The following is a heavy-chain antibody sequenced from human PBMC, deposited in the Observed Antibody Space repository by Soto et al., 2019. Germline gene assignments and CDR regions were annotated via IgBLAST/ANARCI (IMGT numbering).Heavy chain of an antibody. D-gene: IGHD3-3*01. J-gene: IGHJ5*02. CDR1: GFTFSSYW. CDR3: ARAGDHYDFWSGTGPAWFDR. Sequence: GESLKISCAASGFTFSSYWMHWVRQGPGKGLVWVSRINSDGSTTTYADSVKGRFTISRDNAKNTVYLQMNSLRVEDTAVYYCARAGDHYDFWSGTGPAWFDRWGQGTLVTVSS. V-gene: IGHV3-74*01. CDR2: INSDGSTT.